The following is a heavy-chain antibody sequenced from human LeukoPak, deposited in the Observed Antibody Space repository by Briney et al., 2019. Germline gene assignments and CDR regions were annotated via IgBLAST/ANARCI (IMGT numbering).Heavy chain of an antibody. Sequence: GESLKISCKGSGYSFTSYWIGWVRQMPGKGLEWMGIIYPGDSDTRYSPSFQGQVTIPADKSISTAYLQWSSLKASDTAMYYCARIEQQLDGDFDYWGQGTLVTVSS. CDR2: IYPGDSDT. CDR1: GYSFTSYW. V-gene: IGHV5-51*01. J-gene: IGHJ4*02. D-gene: IGHD6-13*01. CDR3: ARIEQQLDGDFDY.